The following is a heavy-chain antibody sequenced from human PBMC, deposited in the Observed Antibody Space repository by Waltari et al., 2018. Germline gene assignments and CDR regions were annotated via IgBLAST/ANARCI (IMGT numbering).Heavy chain of an antibody. CDR2: ISSSSSTI. J-gene: IGHJ5*02. CDR1: GFTFSSYS. V-gene: IGHV3-48*04. CDR3: ARTYYYDSSGYSGRFDP. Sequence: EVQLVESGGGLVQPGGSLRLSCAASGFTFSSYSMNWVRQAPGKGLEWVSYISSSSSTIYYADSVKGRFTISRDNAKNSLYLQMNSLRAEDTAVYYCARTYYYDSSGYSGRFDPWGQGTLVTVSS. D-gene: IGHD3-22*01.